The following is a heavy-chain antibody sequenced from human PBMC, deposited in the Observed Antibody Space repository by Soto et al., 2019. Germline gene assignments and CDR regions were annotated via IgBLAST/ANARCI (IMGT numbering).Heavy chain of an antibody. CDR3: ARGLRVLWFGELFFNYGMDV. V-gene: IGHV4-34*01. D-gene: IGHD3-10*01. Sequence: SETLSLTCAVYGGSFIGYYWSWSRQPPGKGLEWIGEINHSGSTNYNPSLKSRVTISVDTSKNQFSLKLSSVTAADTAVYYCARGLRVLWFGELFFNYGMDVWGQGTTVTVSS. CDR1: GGSFIGYY. CDR2: INHSGST. J-gene: IGHJ6*02.